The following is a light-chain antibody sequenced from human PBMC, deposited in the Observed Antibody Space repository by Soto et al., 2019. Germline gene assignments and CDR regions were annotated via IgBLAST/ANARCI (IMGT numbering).Light chain of an antibody. CDR1: QSISSW. V-gene: IGKV1-5*03. J-gene: IGKJ4*01. Sequence: DIQVTQSPSTLSASVGDTVSITCRASQSISSWLAWYQQKPGKTPKLLIYKASSLEFGVPSRFSGSESGTEFTLTISSLQPDDFATYYCQQYSTYQLTFGGGTKVEIK. CDR3: QQYSTYQLT. CDR2: KAS.